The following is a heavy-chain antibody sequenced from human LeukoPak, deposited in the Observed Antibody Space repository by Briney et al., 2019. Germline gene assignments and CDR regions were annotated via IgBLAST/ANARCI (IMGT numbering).Heavy chain of an antibody. CDR3: AQWERDAFHV. CDR2: INRGGST. V-gene: IGHV4-34*01. J-gene: IGHJ3*01. CDR1: GGSFSDYY. Sequence: SETLSLTCAVSGGSFSDYYWKWIRQPPGKGLEWIGEINRGGSTNYSPSLKSRVTISIDTSKIQFSLKVNSVTAADTAVYYCAQWERDAFHVWGQGTMVTVSS. D-gene: IGHD1-26*01.